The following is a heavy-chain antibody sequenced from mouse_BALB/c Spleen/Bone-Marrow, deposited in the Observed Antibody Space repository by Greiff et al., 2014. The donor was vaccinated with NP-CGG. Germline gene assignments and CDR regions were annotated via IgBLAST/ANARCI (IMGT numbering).Heavy chain of an antibody. CDR2: IYPGDGDT. CDR3: ARDEHYFDY. CDR1: GYTFTSYW. V-gene: IGHV1-87*01. J-gene: IGHJ2*01. Sequence: QVQLQQPGAELARPGASVKLSCKASGYTFTSYWMQWVKQRPGQGLEWIRAIYPGDGDTRYTQKFKGKATLTADKSSSTAYMQLSSLASEDSAVYYCARDEHYFDYWSQGTTLTVSS.